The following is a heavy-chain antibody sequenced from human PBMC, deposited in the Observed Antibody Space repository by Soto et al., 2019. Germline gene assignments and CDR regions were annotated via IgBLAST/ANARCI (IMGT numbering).Heavy chain of an antibody. Sequence: EVQLVESGGGLVQPGGSLRLSCAASGFTFSSYEMNWVRQAPGKGLEWVSYISSSGSTIYYADSVKGRFTISRDNDKNSLYLQMNSLRAEDTAVYYCARDRKDHYYYYGMDVWGQGTTVTVSS. V-gene: IGHV3-48*03. CDR1: GFTFSSYE. J-gene: IGHJ6*02. CDR3: ARDRKDHYYYYGMDV. CDR2: ISSSGSTI.